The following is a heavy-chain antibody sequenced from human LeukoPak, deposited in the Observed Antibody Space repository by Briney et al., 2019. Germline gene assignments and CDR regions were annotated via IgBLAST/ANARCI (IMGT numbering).Heavy chain of an antibody. V-gene: IGHV1-2*02. D-gene: IGHD6-6*01. CDR2: INPNSGGT. CDR1: GYTFTDYY. CDR3: AREYEYSNSN. Sequence: ASVKVSCKASGYTFTDYYMHWVRQAPGQGLEWMGWINPNSGGTSYAQKFQGRVTMTRDTSISTAYMEVSSLRSDDTAIYYCAREYEYSNSNWGQGTLVTVSS. J-gene: IGHJ4*02.